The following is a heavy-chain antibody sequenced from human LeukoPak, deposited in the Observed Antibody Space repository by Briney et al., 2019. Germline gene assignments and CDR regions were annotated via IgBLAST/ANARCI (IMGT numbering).Heavy chain of an antibody. J-gene: IGHJ4*02. CDR3: AKDVYYDFWSGYLDY. CDR2: ISYDGSNK. Sequence: GRSLRLSCAASGFTFRSYGMHWVRQAPGKGLEWVAVISYDGSNKYYADSVKGRFTISRDNSKNTLYLQMNSLRAEDTAVYYCAKDVYYDFWSGYLDYWGQGALVTVSS. CDR1: GFTFRSYG. V-gene: IGHV3-30*18. D-gene: IGHD3-3*01.